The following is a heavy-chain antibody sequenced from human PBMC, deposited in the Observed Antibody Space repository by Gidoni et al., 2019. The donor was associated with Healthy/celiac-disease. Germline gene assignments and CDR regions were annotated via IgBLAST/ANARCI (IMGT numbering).Heavy chain of an antibody. Sequence: EVQLLESGGGLVPTGGSLSLCCAASGFTFSSYAMSWVRQAPGKGLEWVSAISGSGGSTYYADSVKGRFTISRDNSKNTLYLQMNSLRAEDTAVYYCAKVSSGYSGSVDYWGQGTLVTVSS. CDR2: ISGSGGST. D-gene: IGHD1-26*01. CDR1: GFTFSSYA. V-gene: IGHV3-23*01. J-gene: IGHJ4*02. CDR3: AKVSSGYSGSVDY.